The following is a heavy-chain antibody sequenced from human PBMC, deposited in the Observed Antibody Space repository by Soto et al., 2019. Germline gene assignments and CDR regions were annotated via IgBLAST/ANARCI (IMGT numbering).Heavy chain of an antibody. CDR2: IIPIFGTA. D-gene: IGHD3-22*01. CDR1: GGTFSSYA. Sequence: GASVKVSCKASGGTFSSYAISWVRQAPGQGLEWMGGIIPIFGTANYAQKFQGRVTITADESTSTAYMELSSLRSEDTAVYYCASFWYDSSGGFDYWGQGTLVTVSS. V-gene: IGHV1-69*13. J-gene: IGHJ4*02. CDR3: ASFWYDSSGGFDY.